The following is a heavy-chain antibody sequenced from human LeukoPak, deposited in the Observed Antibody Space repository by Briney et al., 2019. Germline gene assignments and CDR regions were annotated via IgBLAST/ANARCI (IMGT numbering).Heavy chain of an antibody. Sequence: ETLSLTCTVSGGSISSGRYYLGWIRQPPGRGLEWIGSIYYSGSTYYNPSLKSRVTISVDTSKNQFSLKLSSVTAADTAVYYCARQSSVNDFDYWGQGTLVTVSS. V-gene: IGHV4-39*01. J-gene: IGHJ4*02. CDR3: ARQSSVNDFDY. D-gene: IGHD5/OR15-5a*01. CDR2: IYYSGST. CDR1: GGSISSGRYY.